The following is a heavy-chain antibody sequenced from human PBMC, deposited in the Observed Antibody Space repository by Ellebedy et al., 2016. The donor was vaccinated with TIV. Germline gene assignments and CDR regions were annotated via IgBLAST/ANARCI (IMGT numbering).Heavy chain of an antibody. V-gene: IGHV3-11*01. D-gene: IGHD3-10*01. CDR1: GFTFSDYY. Sequence: GGSLRLSXAASGFTFSDYYMSWIRQAPGKGLEWVSYISSSGSTIYYADSVKGRFTISRDNAKNSLYLQMNSLRAEDTAVYYCAESPMVRGVRWFEPWGQGTLVTVSS. CDR3: AESPMVRGVRWFEP. J-gene: IGHJ5*02. CDR2: ISSSGSTI.